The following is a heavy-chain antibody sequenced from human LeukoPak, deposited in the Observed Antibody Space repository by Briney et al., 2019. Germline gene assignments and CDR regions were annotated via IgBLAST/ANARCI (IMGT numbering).Heavy chain of an antibody. V-gene: IGHV3-23*01. J-gene: IGHJ4*02. CDR2: ISGSGGST. Sequence: GGSLRLSCAASGFTFSSYAMSWVRQAPGKGLEWVSAISGSGGSTYYADSVKGLFTISRDNSKNTLYLQMNSLRAEDTAVYYCAKGGVSSWYGYYFDYWGQGALVTVSS. CDR1: GFTFSSYA. D-gene: IGHD6-13*01. CDR3: AKGGVSSWYGYYFDY.